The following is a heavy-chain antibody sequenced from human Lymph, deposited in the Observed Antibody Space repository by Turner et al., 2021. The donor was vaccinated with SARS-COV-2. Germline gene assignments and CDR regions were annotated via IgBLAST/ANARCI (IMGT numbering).Heavy chain of an antibody. CDR1: GGSISSYY. J-gene: IGHJ4*02. CDR2: IYYSGST. V-gene: IGHV4-59*08. CDR3: ARCFDY. Sequence: QVQLQESGRGLVKPSETLSLTCTVSGGSISSYYWSWIRQPPGKGLEWIGYIYYSGSTNYNPSLKSRVTISVDTSKNQFSLRLSSVTAADTAVYYCARCFDYWGQGTLVTVSS.